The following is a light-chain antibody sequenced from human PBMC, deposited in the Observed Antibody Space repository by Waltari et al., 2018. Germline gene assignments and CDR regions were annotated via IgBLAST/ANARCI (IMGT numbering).Light chain of an antibody. CDR1: SLRTSY. CDR2: GKD. V-gene: IGLV3-19*01. J-gene: IGLJ3*02. CDR3: SSRNGRANQVV. Sequence: SSELTQDPAVSVALGQTVRFTCQGDSLRTSYASWYQLKPGQAPVLVIYGKDKRPSGIPDRISGDRSGTTSSLTITGAQAEDEADYYCSSRNGRANQVVFAGGTKVTVL.